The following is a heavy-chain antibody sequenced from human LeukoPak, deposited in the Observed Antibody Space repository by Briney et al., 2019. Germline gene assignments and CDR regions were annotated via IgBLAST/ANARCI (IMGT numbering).Heavy chain of an antibody. CDR1: GYTFTSYG. D-gene: IGHD1-1*01. CDR2: SSTYNSDT. Sequence: ASVKVSCKASGYTFTSYGISWVRQAPGQGLEWMGWSSTYNSDTKYAQSLQGRVTMTTDTSTNTAYMALRDLRSDDTAVYYCARESNWAYYFDYWGQGTLV. J-gene: IGHJ4*02. V-gene: IGHV1-18*01. CDR3: ARESNWAYYFDY.